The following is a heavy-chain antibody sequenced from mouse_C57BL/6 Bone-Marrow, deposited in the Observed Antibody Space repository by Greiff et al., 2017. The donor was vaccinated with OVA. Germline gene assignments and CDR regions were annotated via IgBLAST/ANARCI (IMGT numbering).Heavy chain of an antibody. Sequence: VQLQQSGAELVRPGASVKLSCTASGFNIKDYYMHWVKQRPEQGLEWIGRIDPEDGDTEYAPQFQGKATMTADTSSYTAYLQRSSLTTEETAVDYGTVIDDYGSSGGCDYGGQGTTLTVSS. CDR1: GFNIKDYY. CDR2: IDPEDGDT. D-gene: IGHD1-1*01. J-gene: IGHJ2*01. V-gene: IGHV14-1*01. CDR3: TVIDDYGSSGGCDY.